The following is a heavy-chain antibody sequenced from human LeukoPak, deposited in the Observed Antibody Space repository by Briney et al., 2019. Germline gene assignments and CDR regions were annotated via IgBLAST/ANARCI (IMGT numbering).Heavy chain of an antibody. CDR2: ISSNGGST. CDR1: GFTFSSYA. D-gene: IGHD3-10*01. CDR3: VKATYYYGSGSYEIYYYGMDV. J-gene: IGHJ6*02. Sequence: GGSLRLSCSASGFTFSSYAMHWARQALGKGLEYVSAISSNGGSTYYADSVKGRLTISRDNSKNTLYLQMSSLRAEDTAVYYCVKATYYYGSGSYEIYYYGMDVRGQGTTGTVSS. V-gene: IGHV3-64D*06.